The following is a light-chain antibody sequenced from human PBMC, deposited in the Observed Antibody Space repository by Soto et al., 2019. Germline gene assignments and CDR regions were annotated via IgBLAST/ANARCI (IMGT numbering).Light chain of an antibody. CDR3: QQYNSYSWT. V-gene: IGKV1-5*01. CDR1: QTISSW. CDR2: DAS. Sequence: DIQMTQSRSALSGSVGGRVTGTVRASQTISSWLAWYQQKPGKAPNPLIYDASSLESGVPSRFSGSGSGTEFTLTISSLQPDDFAIYYCQQYNSYSWTFGQGTKVDI. J-gene: IGKJ1*01.